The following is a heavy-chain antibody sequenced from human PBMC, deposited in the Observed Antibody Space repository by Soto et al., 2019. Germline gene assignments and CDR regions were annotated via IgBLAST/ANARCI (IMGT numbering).Heavy chain of an antibody. CDR1: GGSISSIPNY. CDR2: ITYSGTT. CDR3: ARRNYPYYVDT. D-gene: IGHD3-10*01. V-gene: IGHV4-39*01. Sequence: PSDTLCLTWTVSGGSISSIPNYWAWIRQPPGKGLEWIAIITYSGTTYYNPSLKSRVTISADTSKNQFSLNLSSVTAAETAIYYCARRNYPYYVDTWGLGILVTV. J-gene: IGHJ4*02.